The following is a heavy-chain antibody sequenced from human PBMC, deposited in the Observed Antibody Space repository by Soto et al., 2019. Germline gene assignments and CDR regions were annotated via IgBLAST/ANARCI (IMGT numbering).Heavy chain of an antibody. CDR2: IVSSGAGT. Sequence: GGSLRLSCAASGFPFSTYAMSWVRQAPGKGLEWVSTIVSSGAGTYYPDSMKGRFTISRDNSKNTVYLQMNSLRAEDTAVYYWAKDLDATVFNFVYWGQGILVTVSS. CDR1: GFPFSTYA. V-gene: IGHV3-23*01. D-gene: IGHD2-2*01. CDR3: AKDLDATVFNFVY. J-gene: IGHJ4*02.